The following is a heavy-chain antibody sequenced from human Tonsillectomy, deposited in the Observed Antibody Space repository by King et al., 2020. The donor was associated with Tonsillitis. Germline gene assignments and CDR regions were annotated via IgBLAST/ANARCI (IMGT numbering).Heavy chain of an antibody. J-gene: IGHJ3*02. CDR1: GGSFSGYY. CDR3: ARSKQWLVRGGDAFDI. V-gene: IGHV4-34*01. Sequence: VQLQQWGAGLLKPSETLSLTCAVYGGSFSGYYWSWIRQPPGKGLEWIGEINHSGSTNYNPSLKSRVTVSVDTSKNKFSLKLSSVTAADTAVYYCARSKQWLVRGGDAFDIWGQGTMVTVSS. D-gene: IGHD6-19*01. CDR2: INHSGST.